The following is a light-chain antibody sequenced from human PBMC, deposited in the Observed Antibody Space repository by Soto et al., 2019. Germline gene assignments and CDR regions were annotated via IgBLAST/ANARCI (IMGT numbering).Light chain of an antibody. V-gene: IGKV1-6*01. CDR3: LHDYNYPWT. CDR2: AAS. J-gene: IGKJ1*01. CDR1: QGIRND. Sequence: AIRMTQSPSSLSASVGYRVTITCLASQGIRNDLGWYQQKPGKAPKLLIYAASSLQRGVPSRFSGSGSGRDFTLTISSLQPEDFATYYCLHDYNYPWTFGQGTKVDIK.